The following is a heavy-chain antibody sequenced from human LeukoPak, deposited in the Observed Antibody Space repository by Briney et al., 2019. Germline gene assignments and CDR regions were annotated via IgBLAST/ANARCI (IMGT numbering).Heavy chain of an antibody. CDR2: INPNSGGT. Sequence: ASVKVSCKASGYTFTGYYMHWVRQAPGQGLEWMGWINPNSGGTNYAQKFQGRVTMTRDTSISTAYMELSRLRSDDTAVYYCARDGITIFGVVTLDNWFDPWGQGTLVTVSS. J-gene: IGHJ5*02. CDR1: GYTFTGYY. V-gene: IGHV1-2*02. CDR3: ARDGITIFGVVTLDNWFDP. D-gene: IGHD3-3*01.